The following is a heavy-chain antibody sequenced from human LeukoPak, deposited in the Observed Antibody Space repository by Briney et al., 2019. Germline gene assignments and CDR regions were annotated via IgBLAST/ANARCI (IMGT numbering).Heavy chain of an antibody. CDR1: GFTFSSYA. J-gene: IGHJ4*02. CDR2: ISNSGAYT. Sequence: GGSLRLSCAASGFTFSSYAMSWVRQAPGKGLEWVSAISNSGAYTYYADSVKGRFTISRDNSKNTLYLQMNSLRAEDTAVYYCAKGSHSGSLPRIDYWGQGTLVTVSS. D-gene: IGHD1-26*01. V-gene: IGHV3-23*01. CDR3: AKGSHSGSLPRIDY.